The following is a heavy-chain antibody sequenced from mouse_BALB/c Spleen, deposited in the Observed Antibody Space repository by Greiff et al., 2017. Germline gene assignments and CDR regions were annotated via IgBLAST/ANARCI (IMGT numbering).Heavy chain of an antibody. V-gene: IGHV5-4*02. CDR3: ARDEDSSGAMDY. CDR2: ISDGGSYT. CDR1: GFTFSDYY. J-gene: IGHJ4*01. D-gene: IGHD3-2*01. Sequence: DVHLVESGGGLVKPGGSLKLSCAASGFTFSDYYMYWVRQTPEKRLEWVATISDGGSYTYYPDSVKGRFTISRDNAKNNLYLQMSSLKSEDTAMYYCARDEDSSGAMDYWGQGTSVTVSS.